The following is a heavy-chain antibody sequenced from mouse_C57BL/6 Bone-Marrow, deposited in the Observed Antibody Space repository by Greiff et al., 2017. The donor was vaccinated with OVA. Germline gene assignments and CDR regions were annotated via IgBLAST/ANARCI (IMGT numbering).Heavy chain of an antibody. CDR2: ISDGGSYT. Sequence: EVKLQESGGGLVKPGGSLKLSCAASGFTFSSYAMSWVRQTPEKRLEWVATISDGGSYTYYPDNVKGRFTISRDNAKNNLYLQMSHLKSEDTAMYYCARGGYWGQGTTFTVSS. CDR1: GFTFSSYA. J-gene: IGHJ2*01. CDR3: ARGGY. V-gene: IGHV5-4*03.